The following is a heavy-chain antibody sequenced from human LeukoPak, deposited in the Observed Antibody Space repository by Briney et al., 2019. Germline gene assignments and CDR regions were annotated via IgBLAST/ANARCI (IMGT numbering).Heavy chain of an antibody. V-gene: IGHV3-23*01. CDR3: AKDQKPDSGYDIGY. Sequence: GGSLRLSCAASGFTISTYGMNWVRQAPRKGLEWVSVIFGSGDSTYYADSVKGRFTISRDKSKNTLYLQMHSLRAEDTAVYYCAKDQKPDSGYDIGYWGQGTLVTVSS. CDR2: IFGSGDST. J-gene: IGHJ4*02. CDR1: GFTISTYG. D-gene: IGHD5-12*01.